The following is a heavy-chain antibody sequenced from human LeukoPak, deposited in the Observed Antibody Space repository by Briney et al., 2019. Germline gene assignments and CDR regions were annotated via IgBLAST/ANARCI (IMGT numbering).Heavy chain of an antibody. J-gene: IGHJ3*02. CDR1: GFTFSNAW. Sequence: GGSLRLSCAASGFTFSNAWMSWVRQAPGKGLEWVGRIKSKTDGGTTDYAAPVKGRFTISRDDSKNTLYLQMNSLKTEDTAVYYCTTEFLIVVVPAANHDAFDIWGHGTMVTVSS. CDR2: IKSKTDGGTT. CDR3: TTEFLIVVVPAANHDAFDI. D-gene: IGHD2-2*01. V-gene: IGHV3-15*01.